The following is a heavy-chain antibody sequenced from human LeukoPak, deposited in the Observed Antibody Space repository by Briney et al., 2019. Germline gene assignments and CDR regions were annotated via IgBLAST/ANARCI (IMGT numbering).Heavy chain of an antibody. CDR1: GFTFSSYW. J-gene: IGHJ4*02. D-gene: IGHD2-15*01. CDR2: INSDGSST. Sequence: GGSLRLSCAASGFTFSSYWMHWVRQAPGKGLVWVSRINSDGSSTSYADSVKGRFTISRDNAKNTLYLQMNSLRAEDTAVYYCAIVPYCSGGSCYQSLFDYWGQGTLVTVSS. CDR3: AIVPYCSGGSCYQSLFDY. V-gene: IGHV3-74*01.